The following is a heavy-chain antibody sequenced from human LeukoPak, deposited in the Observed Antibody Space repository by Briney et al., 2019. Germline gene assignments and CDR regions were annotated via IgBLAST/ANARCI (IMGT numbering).Heavy chain of an antibody. CDR2: ISSSSSYI. J-gene: IGHJ4*02. V-gene: IGHV3-21*01. CDR1: GFTFSSYS. CDR3: ARDGATAMVNNY. D-gene: IGHD5-18*01. Sequence: GGSLRLSCAASGFTFSSYSMNWARQAPGKGLEWVSSISSSSSYIYYADSVKGRFTISRDNAKNSLYLQMNSLRAEDTAVYYCARDGATAMVNNYWGQGTLVTVSS.